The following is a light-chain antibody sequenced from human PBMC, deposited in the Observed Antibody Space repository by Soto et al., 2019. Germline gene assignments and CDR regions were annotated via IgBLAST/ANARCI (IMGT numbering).Light chain of an antibody. Sequence: EIVMTQSPATLSVSPGERATLSCRASQSVSSNVAWYQQIPGQTPRLLIYGASTRATGIPARFSGSGSGTEFTLTISSLQTEDFAVYYCQQYNNWPPWTFGQGTKVDI. J-gene: IGKJ1*01. V-gene: IGKV3-15*01. CDR3: QQYNNWPPWT. CDR1: QSVSSN. CDR2: GAS.